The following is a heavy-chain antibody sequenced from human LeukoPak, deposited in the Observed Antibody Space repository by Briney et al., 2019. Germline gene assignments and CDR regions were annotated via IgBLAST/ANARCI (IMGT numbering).Heavy chain of an antibody. Sequence: SETLSLTCTVSGGSISSYYWSWIRQPPGKGLEWIGYIYYSGSTNYNPSLKSRVTISVDTSKNQFSLKLSSVTAADTAVYYCARSLAAAGLFDYWGQGTLVTVSS. CDR2: IYYSGST. D-gene: IGHD6-13*01. J-gene: IGHJ4*02. CDR1: GGSISSYY. V-gene: IGHV4-59*01. CDR3: ARSLAAAGLFDY.